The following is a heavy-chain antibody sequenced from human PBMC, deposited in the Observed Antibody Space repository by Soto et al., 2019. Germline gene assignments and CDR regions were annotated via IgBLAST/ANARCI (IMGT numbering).Heavy chain of an antibody. J-gene: IGHJ4*02. CDR3: VKEAHRASSLEY. Sequence: QVHLVESGGGVVQPGRSLRLSCAASGFTFSDFDMHWVRQAPGKGLEWVAVVSYRGNTHYYADSVRGRFTISRDNSNNMLYVQMDDLRLDDTGVYYCVKEAHRASSLEYWGQGTLVIVSS. D-gene: IGHD2-21*01. CDR2: VSYRGNTH. V-gene: IGHV3-30*18. CDR1: GFTFSDFD.